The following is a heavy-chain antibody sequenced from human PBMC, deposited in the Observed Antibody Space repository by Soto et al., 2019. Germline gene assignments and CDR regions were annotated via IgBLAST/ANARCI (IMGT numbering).Heavy chain of an antibody. J-gene: IGHJ4*02. CDR3: AKLHVAGTFYFDY. CDR1: GFTFCSYG. Sequence: GRSRTLACRASGFTFCSYGMHRVRQAPGKGLEWVAVISYDGSNKYYADSVKGRFTISRDNSKNTLYLQMNSLIAEDTAVYYCAKLHVAGTFYFDYWGQGTLVTVSA. V-gene: IGHV3-30*18. CDR2: ISYDGSNK. D-gene: IGHD6-19*01.